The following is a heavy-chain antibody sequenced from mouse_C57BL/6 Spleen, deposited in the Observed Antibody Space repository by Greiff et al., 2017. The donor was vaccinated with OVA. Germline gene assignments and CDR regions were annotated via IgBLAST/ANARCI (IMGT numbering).Heavy chain of an antibody. J-gene: IGHJ2*01. Sequence: QVQLQQPGAELVKPGASVKMSCKASGYTFTSYWITWVKQRPGQGLEWIGDIYPGSGSTNYNEKFKSKATLTVDTSSSTAYMQLSSLTSEDSAVYDCARSLYGSRDFDYWGQGTTLTVSS. V-gene: IGHV1-55*01. D-gene: IGHD1-1*01. CDR3: ARSLYGSRDFDY. CDR1: GYTFTSYW. CDR2: IYPGSGST.